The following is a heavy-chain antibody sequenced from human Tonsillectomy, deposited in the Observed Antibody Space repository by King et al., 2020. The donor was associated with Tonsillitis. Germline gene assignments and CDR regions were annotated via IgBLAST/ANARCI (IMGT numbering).Heavy chain of an antibody. CDR3: ARGDYYYDSSGYYYDY. J-gene: IGHJ4*02. D-gene: IGHD3-22*01. V-gene: IGHV4-34*01. Sequence: VQLQQWGAGLLKPSETLSLTCAVYGGSFSGYYWSWIRQPPGKGLEGIGEINHSGSTNYNPSLTSRVTISVDTSKNQFALKLGSVTAADTALYYCARGDYYYDSSGYYYDYWGQGTLVTVSS. CDR1: GGSFSGYY. CDR2: INHSGST.